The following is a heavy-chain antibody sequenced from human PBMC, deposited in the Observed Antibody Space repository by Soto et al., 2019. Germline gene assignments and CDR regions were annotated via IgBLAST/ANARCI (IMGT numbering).Heavy chain of an antibody. Sequence: ASVKVSCKASGYTFTSYGISWVRQAPGQGLEWMGWISAYNGNKNYAQKLQGRVTMTTDTSTSTAYMELRSLRSDDTAVYYCARDLTSDYYDSSGYGDAFDIWGQGTMVTVSS. CDR2: ISAYNGNK. CDR1: GYTFTSYG. D-gene: IGHD3-22*01. V-gene: IGHV1-18*01. J-gene: IGHJ3*02. CDR3: ARDLTSDYYDSSGYGDAFDI.